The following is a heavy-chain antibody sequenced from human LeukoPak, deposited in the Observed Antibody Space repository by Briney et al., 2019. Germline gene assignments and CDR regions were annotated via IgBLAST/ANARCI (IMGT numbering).Heavy chain of an antibody. CDR1: GDSISSYY. CDR2: IYYSGST. D-gene: IGHD2-2*01. V-gene: IGHV4-59*01. CDR3: ARVGPGSNYYYYGMDV. J-gene: IGHJ6*02. Sequence: SSETLSLTCTVSGDSISSYYWSWIRQPPGKGLEWIGYIYYSGSTKYNPSLKSRVTISVDTSKNQFSLKLSSVTAADTAVYYCARVGPGSNYYYYGMDVWGQGTTVTVSS.